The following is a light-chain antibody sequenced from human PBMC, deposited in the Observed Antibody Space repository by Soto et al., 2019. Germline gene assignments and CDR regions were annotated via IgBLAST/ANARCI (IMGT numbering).Light chain of an antibody. CDR2: DAS. Sequence: AIQLTQSPSSLSASVGDRVTITCRASQDINTALAWYQQKPGSLPKLLIYDASTLERGVPSRFSGSGSGTDFTLTISSLQPEDFATYYCQQFNSYPPYTFGQGTKLELK. CDR3: QQFNSYPPYT. CDR1: QDINTA. J-gene: IGKJ2*01. V-gene: IGKV1-13*02.